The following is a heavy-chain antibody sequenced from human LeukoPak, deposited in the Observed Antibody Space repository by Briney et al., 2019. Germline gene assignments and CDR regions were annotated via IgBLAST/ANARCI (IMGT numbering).Heavy chain of an antibody. CDR1: GGTFSSYT. Sequence: SVKVSCKASGGTFSSYTISWVRQAPGQGLEWMGRIIPILGIANYAQKFQGRVTITADKSTSTAYMELSSLRSEDTAVYYCARDPISVGATPRPVDYWGQGTLVTVSS. V-gene: IGHV1-69*04. J-gene: IGHJ4*02. CDR3: ARDPISVGATPRPVDY. CDR2: IIPILGIA. D-gene: IGHD1-26*01.